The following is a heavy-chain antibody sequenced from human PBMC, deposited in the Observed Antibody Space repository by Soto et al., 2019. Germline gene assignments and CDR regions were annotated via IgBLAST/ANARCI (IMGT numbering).Heavy chain of an antibody. CDR1: GFIFNNYA. Sequence: PGGSLRLSCAASGFIFNNYAMRWVRQAPGKGLEWVSGISWNSGNVGYADSVKGRFTISRDNAENSLYLQMNSLRPEDTALYYCAKDTGDSSGYYYYYYYGMDVWGQGTTVTVSS. V-gene: IGHV3-9*01. D-gene: IGHD3-22*01. J-gene: IGHJ6*02. CDR3: AKDTGDSSGYYYYYYYGMDV. CDR2: ISWNSGNV.